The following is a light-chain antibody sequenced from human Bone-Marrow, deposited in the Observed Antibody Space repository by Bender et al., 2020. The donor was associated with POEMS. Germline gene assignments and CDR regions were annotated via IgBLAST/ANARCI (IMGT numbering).Light chain of an antibody. J-gene: IGLJ3*02. V-gene: IGLV3-25*02. CDR3: QVWDSGTAKVV. Sequence: SYELTQPPSVSVSPGQTARITCSGDALPKLYAYWYQQKPGQAPLLVIYKDTQRPSGIPERFSGSNSGNMATLTISRVQAGDEADYYCQVWDSGTAKVVFGGGTKLTVL. CDR2: KDT. CDR1: ALPKLY.